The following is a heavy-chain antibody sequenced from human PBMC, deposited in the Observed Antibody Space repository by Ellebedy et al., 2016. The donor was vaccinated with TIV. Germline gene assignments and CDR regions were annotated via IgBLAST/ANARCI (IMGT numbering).Heavy chain of an antibody. CDR1: GFSISSHR. CDR3: ARHSGGHGFDI. CDR2: ISSDGSDT. V-gene: IGHV3-74*01. D-gene: IGHD2-21*01. Sequence: GESLKISCAASGFSISSHRMHWVRQAAGKGLVWVSHISSDGSDTRYADSVKGRFIISRDNAENTLDLQMSSLRAEDTALYYCARHSGGHGFDIWGQGTMVTVSP. J-gene: IGHJ3*02.